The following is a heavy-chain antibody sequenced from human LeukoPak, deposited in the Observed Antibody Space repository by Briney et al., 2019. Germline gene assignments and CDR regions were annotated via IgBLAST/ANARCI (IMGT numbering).Heavy chain of an antibody. CDR1: GFTFSSCG. D-gene: IGHD3-22*01. CDR3: ARDRGTMIVGTLGFDI. V-gene: IGHV3-33*01. CDR2: IWYDGSNK. J-gene: IGHJ3*02. Sequence: QSGGSLRLSCAASGFTFSSCGMHWVRQAPGKGLEWVAVIWYDGSNKYYADSVKGRFTISRDNSKNTLYLQMNSLRAEDTAVYYCARDRGTMIVGTLGFDIWGQGTMVTVSS.